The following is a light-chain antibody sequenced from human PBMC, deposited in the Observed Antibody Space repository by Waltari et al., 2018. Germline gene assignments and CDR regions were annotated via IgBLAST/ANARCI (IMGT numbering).Light chain of an antibody. V-gene: IGLV3-21*04. Sequence: SYVLTQQPSVSVAPGKPARITCGGNDIGSKNVHWYQQKPGQAPVVVMSYDSDRPSGIPERLSGSNSGNTATLTITRVEAGDEADYYCQVWDRNTDHKEVFGGGTRVTVL. CDR3: QVWDRNTDHKEV. CDR2: YDS. CDR1: DIGSKN. J-gene: IGLJ3*02.